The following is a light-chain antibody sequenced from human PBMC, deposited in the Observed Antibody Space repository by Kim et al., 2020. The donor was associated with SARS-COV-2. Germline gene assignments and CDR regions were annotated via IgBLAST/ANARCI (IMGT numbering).Light chain of an antibody. Sequence: SYELTQPPSVSVSPGQTASITCSGDKLGDKYACWYQQKPGQSPVLVIYQVSKRPSGIPERFSGSNSGNTATLTISGTQPMDEADYHCQAQDSSTVVFGGG. CDR2: QVS. V-gene: IGLV3-1*01. J-gene: IGLJ2*01. CDR1: KLGDKY. CDR3: QAQDSSTVV.